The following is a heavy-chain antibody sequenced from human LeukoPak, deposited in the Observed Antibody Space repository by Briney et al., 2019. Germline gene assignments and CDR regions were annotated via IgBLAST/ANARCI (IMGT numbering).Heavy chain of an antibody. Sequence: SETLSLTCTVSGYSISSGYFWGWIRQPPGKGLECIGTIYHSGSTYYNPSLKSRVTISVDTSKNQFSLKLTSVTAADTAVYYCARDNLGFGDLSKYYFDYWGQGTLVTVSS. D-gene: IGHD3-10*01. J-gene: IGHJ4*02. CDR3: ARDNLGFGDLSKYYFDY. CDR2: IYHSGST. V-gene: IGHV4-38-2*02. CDR1: GYSISSGYF.